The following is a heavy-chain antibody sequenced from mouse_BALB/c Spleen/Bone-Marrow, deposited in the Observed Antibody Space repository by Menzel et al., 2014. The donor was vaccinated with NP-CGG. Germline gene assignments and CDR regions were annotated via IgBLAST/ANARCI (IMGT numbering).Heavy chain of an antibody. CDR3: ARDSFLITRALDY. CDR2: IWGDGST. D-gene: IGHD2-4*01. Sequence: VQLQQSGPGLVAPSQSLSITCTVSGFSLTGYGVSWVRQSPGKGLEWLGMIWGDGSTDYNSALKSRLSISKDNSKSQVFLKMNSLQTDDTARYYCARDSFLITRALDYWGQGTSGTVSS. V-gene: IGHV2-6-7*01. J-gene: IGHJ4*01. CDR1: GFSLTGYG.